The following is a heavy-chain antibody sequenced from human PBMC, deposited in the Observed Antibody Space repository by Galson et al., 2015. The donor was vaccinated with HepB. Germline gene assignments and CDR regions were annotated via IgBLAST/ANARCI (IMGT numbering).Heavy chain of an antibody. CDR2: ISWNGDVT. V-gene: IGHV3-43*01. Sequence: SLRLSCAASGFIFDDFTMHWVRQAPGKSLEWVSLISWNGDVTSYADSVKGRFIISRDNSKDSLYLQMNTLRIEDTALYYCTRDFSRGLGEFPGGSWGQGTLVTVS. J-gene: IGHJ5*02. D-gene: IGHD3-10*01. CDR3: TRDFSRGLGEFPGGS. CDR1: GFIFDDFT.